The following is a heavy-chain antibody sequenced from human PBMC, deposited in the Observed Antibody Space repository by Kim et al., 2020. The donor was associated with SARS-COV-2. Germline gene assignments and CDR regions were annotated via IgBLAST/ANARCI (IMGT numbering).Heavy chain of an antibody. CDR2: INPSGGST. Sequence: ASVKVSCKASGYTFTSYYMHWVRQAPGQGLEWMGIINPSGGSTSYAQKFQGRVTMTRDTSTSTVYMELSSLRSEDTAVYYCARAEGLWFGELPPPYYYGMDVWGQGTTVTVSS. CDR3: ARAEGLWFGELPPPYYYGMDV. V-gene: IGHV1-46*01. D-gene: IGHD3-10*01. J-gene: IGHJ6*02. CDR1: GYTFTSYY.